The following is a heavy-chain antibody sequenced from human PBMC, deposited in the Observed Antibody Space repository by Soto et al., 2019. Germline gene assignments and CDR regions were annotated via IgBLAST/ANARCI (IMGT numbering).Heavy chain of an antibody. Sequence: GGSLRLSCAASGFTFSSYAMSWVRHSPGKGLEWVSAISGSGGSTYYADSVKGRFTISRDNSKNTLYLQMNSLRAEDTAVYYCANARSTHYFDYWGQATPVTLSS. CDR1: GFTFSSYA. V-gene: IGHV3-23*01. J-gene: IGHJ4*02. CDR2: ISGSGGST. CDR3: ANARSTHYFDY.